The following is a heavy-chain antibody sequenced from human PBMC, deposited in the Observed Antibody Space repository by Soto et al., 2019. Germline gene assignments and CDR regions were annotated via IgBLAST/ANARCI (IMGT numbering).Heavy chain of an antibody. CDR1: GFTFSSYA. CDR3: ASGVDSSSWYTFFDY. Sequence: PGGSLRLSYSASGFTFSSYAMSWVRQAPGKGLEWVSAISGSGGSTYYADSVKGRFTISRDNSKNTLYLQMNSLRAEDTAVYYCASGVDSSSWYTFFDYWGQGTLVTVSS. D-gene: IGHD6-13*01. CDR2: ISGSGGST. J-gene: IGHJ4*02. V-gene: IGHV3-23*01.